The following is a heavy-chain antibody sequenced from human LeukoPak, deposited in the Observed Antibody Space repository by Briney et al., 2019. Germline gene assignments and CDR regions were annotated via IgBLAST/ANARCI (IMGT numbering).Heavy chain of an antibody. CDR3: ARDMGQDSGSYYVSPFDY. D-gene: IGHD1-26*01. CDR1: GFTFSSYG. J-gene: IGHJ4*02. CDR2: IWYDGSNK. Sequence: GGSLRLSCAASGFTFSSYGMHWVRQAPGKGLEWVAVIWYDGSNKYYADSVKGRFTISRDNSKNTLYLQMNSLRAEDTAVYHCARDMGQDSGSYYVSPFDYWGQGTLVTVSS. V-gene: IGHV3-33*01.